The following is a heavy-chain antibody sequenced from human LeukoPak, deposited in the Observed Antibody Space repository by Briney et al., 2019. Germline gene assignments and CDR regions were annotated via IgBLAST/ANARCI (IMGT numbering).Heavy chain of an antibody. J-gene: IGHJ4*02. D-gene: IGHD1-26*01. V-gene: IGHV3-7*01. Sequence: PGGSLRLSCAASGFSFSNNWMTWVRQASGRGLEWVANIKGDGSEKHYAEFVKGRFTISRDNAKNSMYLQMNSLRAEDTAVYYCARLLSGSDWSLGNYFDYWGQGALVTVSS. CDR3: ARLLSGSDWSLGNYFDY. CDR2: IKGDGSEK. CDR1: GFSFSNNW.